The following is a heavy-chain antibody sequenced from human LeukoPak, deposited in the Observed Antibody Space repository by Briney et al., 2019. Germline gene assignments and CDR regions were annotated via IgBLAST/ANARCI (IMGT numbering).Heavy chain of an antibody. D-gene: IGHD5-12*01. CDR2: ISSSGSTI. CDR3: ARDGYSGYDDAFDI. CDR1: GFTFSSYE. Sequence: GGSLRLSCAASGFTFSSYEMNWVRQAPGKGLEWVSYISSSGSTIYYADSVKGRFTISRDNAKNSLYLQMNSLRAGDTAVYYCARDGYSGYDDAFDIWGQGTMVTVSS. V-gene: IGHV3-48*03. J-gene: IGHJ3*02.